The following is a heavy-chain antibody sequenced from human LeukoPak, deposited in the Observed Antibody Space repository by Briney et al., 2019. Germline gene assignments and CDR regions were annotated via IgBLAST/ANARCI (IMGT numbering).Heavy chain of an antibody. CDR2: ILPIFVIA. Sequence: APVKLSYKPSGGTFTSYAISWVRQAPGQRIEWMGGILPIFVIANYAQKFQGRATITADESTSTAYMELSSLRSEDTAVYYCARDGRGGLRYFGWLPYYWGQGALVAVSS. J-gene: IGHJ4*02. D-gene: IGHD3-9*01. V-gene: IGHV1-69*13. CDR1: GGTFTSYA. CDR3: ARDGRGGLRYFGWLPYY.